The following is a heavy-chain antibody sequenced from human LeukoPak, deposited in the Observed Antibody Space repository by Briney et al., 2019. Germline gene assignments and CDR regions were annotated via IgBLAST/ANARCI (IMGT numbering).Heavy chain of an antibody. CDR1: GFTFSSYG. CDR2: ISGSGGST. Sequence: QSGGTLRLSCAASGFTFSSYGMSWVRQAPGKGLEWVSAISGSGGSTYYADSVKGRFTISRDNSKNTLYLQMNSLRAEDTAVYYCAKGGEVPAAMSYYYYYYMDVWGKGTTVTISS. D-gene: IGHD2-2*01. CDR3: AKGGEVPAAMSYYYYYYMDV. J-gene: IGHJ6*03. V-gene: IGHV3-23*01.